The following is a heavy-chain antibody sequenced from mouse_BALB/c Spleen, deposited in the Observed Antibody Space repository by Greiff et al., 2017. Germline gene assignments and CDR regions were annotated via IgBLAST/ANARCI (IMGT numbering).Heavy chain of an antibody. CDR3: ARGILLLRSYFDY. Sequence: EVKLVESGPGLVKPSQSLSLTCTVTGYSITSDYAWNWIRQFPGNKLEWMGYISYSGSTSYNPSLKSRISITRDTSKNQFFLQLNSVTTDDTATYYCARGILLLRSYFDYWGQGTTLTVSS. J-gene: IGHJ2*01. CDR1: GYSITSDYA. D-gene: IGHD1-1*01. V-gene: IGHV3-2*02. CDR2: ISYSGST.